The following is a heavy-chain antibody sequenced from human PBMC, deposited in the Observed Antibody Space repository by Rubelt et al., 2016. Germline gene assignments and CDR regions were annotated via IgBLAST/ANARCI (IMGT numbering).Heavy chain of an antibody. Sequence: FGKPGGSLTLSCAASGFTFSDYWMDWVRQAPGKGLEWVSRIKSDGSNTNYADSVKGRFTISRDNAKNTLYLQMNSLRAEDTAVYYCVRDQTGDLDYWGQGTLVTVSS. J-gene: IGHJ4*02. D-gene: IGHD7-27*01. CDR1: GFTFSDYW. CDR3: VRDQTGDLDY. V-gene: IGHV3-74*01. CDR2: IKSDGSNT.